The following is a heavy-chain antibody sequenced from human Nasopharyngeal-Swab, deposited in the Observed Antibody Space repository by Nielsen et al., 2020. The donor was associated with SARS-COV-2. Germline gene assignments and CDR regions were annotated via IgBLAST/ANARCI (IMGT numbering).Heavy chain of an antibody. D-gene: IGHD6-19*01. CDR3: ARDPAPYSSGRDY. CDR1: GFTFSSYS. Sequence: GESLKISCAASGFTFSSYSMNWVRQAPGKGLEWVSSISSSSSYIYYADSVKGRFTISRDNAKNSLYLQMNSLRAEDTAVYYCARDPAPYSSGRDYWGQGTLVTVSS. J-gene: IGHJ4*02. V-gene: IGHV3-21*01. CDR2: ISSSSSYI.